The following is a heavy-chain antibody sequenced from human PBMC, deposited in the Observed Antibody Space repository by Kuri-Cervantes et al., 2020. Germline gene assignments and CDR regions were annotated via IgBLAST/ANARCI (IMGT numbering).Heavy chain of an antibody. CDR1: GGSISSSSYY. V-gene: IGHV4-39*01. CDR3: ARGSQYYDILTGYYRSWFDP. J-gene: IGHJ5*02. Sequence: GSLRLSCTVSGGSISSSSYYWGWIRPPPGKGLEWIGSIYYSGSTYYNPSLKSRVTISVDTSKNQFSLKLSSVTAADTAVYYCARGSQYYDILTGYYRSWFDPWGQGTLVTVSS. D-gene: IGHD3-9*01. CDR2: IYYSGST.